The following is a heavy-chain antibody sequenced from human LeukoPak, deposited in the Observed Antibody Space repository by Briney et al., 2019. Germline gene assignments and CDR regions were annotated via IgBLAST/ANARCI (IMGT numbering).Heavy chain of an antibody. CDR1: AYSFSSYW. D-gene: IGHD7-27*01. Sequence: GQSLKISCKGSAYSFSSYWIAWIRQMPGKGLESQGIILAVDSATKHSPSIQGPATSSAAQSISSTYLQSSRLKASHTAMYYCARTNWGVEYWGQGTLVTVSS. J-gene: IGHJ4*02. CDR2: ILAVDSAT. CDR3: ARTNWGVEY. V-gene: IGHV5-51*01.